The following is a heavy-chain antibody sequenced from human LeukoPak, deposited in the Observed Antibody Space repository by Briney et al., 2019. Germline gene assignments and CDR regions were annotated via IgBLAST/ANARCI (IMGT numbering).Heavy chain of an antibody. D-gene: IGHD2-2*01. CDR1: GGSISSYY. V-gene: IGHV4-59*08. Sequence: SETLSLTCTVSGGSISSYYWSWLRQPPGKGLEWIGYIYYSGSTNYNPSLKSRVTISVDTSKNQFSLKLSSVPAADTAVYYCARLGRYCSSTSCPDWFDPWGQGTLVTVSS. CDR2: IYYSGST. J-gene: IGHJ5*02. CDR3: ARLGRYCSSTSCPDWFDP.